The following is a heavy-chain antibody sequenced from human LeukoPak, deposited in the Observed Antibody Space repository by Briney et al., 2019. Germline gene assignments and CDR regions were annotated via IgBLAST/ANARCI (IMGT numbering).Heavy chain of an antibody. V-gene: IGHV4-59*02. J-gene: IGHJ6*03. Sequence: SETLSLTRTVSGRSVSGSYWSWVRQSPGKGLEWIGYIFYSGATNYNPSLKSRVSISIDTSKKQFSLKLSSVTPADTAVYYCARDSYGSGSSYNDYYYYMDVWGKGTTVTIS. D-gene: IGHD3-10*01. CDR3: ARDSYGSGSSYNDYYYYMDV. CDR1: GRSVSGSY. CDR2: IFYSGAT.